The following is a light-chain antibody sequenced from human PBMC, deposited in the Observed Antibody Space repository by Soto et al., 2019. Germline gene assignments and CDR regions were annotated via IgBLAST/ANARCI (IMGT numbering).Light chain of an antibody. V-gene: IGKV3-20*01. CDR3: QQYGSSGT. CDR1: QSVSSN. J-gene: IGKJ1*01. Sequence: EILLTQSPATLSVSPGETVTLSCRASQSVSSNLAWYQQKPGQAPRLLIYYISTRATGIPARFSGSGSGTDFTLTISRLEPEDFAVYYCQQYGSSGTFGQGTKVDIK. CDR2: YIS.